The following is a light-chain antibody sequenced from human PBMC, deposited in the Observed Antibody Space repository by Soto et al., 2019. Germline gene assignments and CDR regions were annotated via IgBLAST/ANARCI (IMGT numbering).Light chain of an antibody. CDR1: QSVSSY. CDR2: DAY. CDR3: QQRSNWPQVT. J-gene: IGKJ4*01. Sequence: EIVLTQSPATLSLSPGERATLSCRASQSVSSYLAWYQQKPGQAPRLLIYDAYNRATGIPARFSGSGSGTDFTLTISSLEPEDFAISYCQQRSNWPQVTFGGGTKVEIK. V-gene: IGKV3-11*01.